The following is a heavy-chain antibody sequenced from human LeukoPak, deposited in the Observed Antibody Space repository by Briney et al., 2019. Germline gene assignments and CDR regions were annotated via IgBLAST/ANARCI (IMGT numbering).Heavy chain of an antibody. D-gene: IGHD3-16*02. J-gene: IGHJ5*02. CDR2: IYTSGST. CDR3: ARRAFGGVIAANWFDP. Sequence: SQTLSLTCTVSGGSISSGSYYWSWIRQPAGKGLEWIGRIYTSGSTNYNPSLTSRVTISVDTSKNQFSLNLSSVTAADTAVYYCARRAFGGVIAANWFDPWGQGTLVTVSS. V-gene: IGHV4-61*02. CDR1: GGSISSGSYY.